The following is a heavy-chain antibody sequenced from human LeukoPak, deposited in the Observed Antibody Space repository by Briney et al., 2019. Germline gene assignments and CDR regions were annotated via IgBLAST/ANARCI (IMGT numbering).Heavy chain of an antibody. D-gene: IGHD3-10*01. CDR1: GFTFSSYS. J-gene: IGHJ6*02. CDR2: ISSSSSYI. V-gene: IGHV3-21*01. Sequence: GGSLRLSCAASGFTFSSYSMNWVRQAPGKGLEWVSSISSSSSYIYYADSVKGRFTISRDNAKNSLYPQMNSLRAEDTAVYYCARVGWFGDRPFGPLYYYYGMDVWGQGTTVTVSS. CDR3: ARVGWFGDRPFGPLYYYYGMDV.